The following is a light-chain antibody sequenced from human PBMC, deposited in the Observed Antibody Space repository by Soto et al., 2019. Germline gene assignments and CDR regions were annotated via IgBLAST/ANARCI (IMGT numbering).Light chain of an antibody. Sequence: EIVMTQSPATVSLSPVAIAILSFMTSQSVSSNLAWYQQKPGQAPRLLIYGASTRATGITARFSGSGSGTEFTLTISSLQSEDFAVYYCQQYNNWRTFGQGTKVDIK. J-gene: IGKJ1*01. CDR1: QSVSSN. CDR2: GAS. CDR3: QQYNNWRT. V-gene: IGKV3-15*01.